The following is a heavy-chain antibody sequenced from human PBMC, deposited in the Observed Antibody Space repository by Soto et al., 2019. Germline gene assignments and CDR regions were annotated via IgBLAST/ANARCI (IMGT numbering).Heavy chain of an antibody. CDR3: SKWSGFGDA. J-gene: IGHJ5*02. CDR2: ISIRPAIT. CDR1: GFTFSSNS. V-gene: IGHV3-23*01. D-gene: IGHD3-10*01. Sequence: EVRLLESGGGLVQPGGSLRLSCVASGFTFSSNSMTWVRQAPGKGLEWISGISIRPAITFYADAVKGRFTISRDNSKNTVYLQMDNLRDEDTATYFCSKWSGFGDAWGQGTLVTVSS.